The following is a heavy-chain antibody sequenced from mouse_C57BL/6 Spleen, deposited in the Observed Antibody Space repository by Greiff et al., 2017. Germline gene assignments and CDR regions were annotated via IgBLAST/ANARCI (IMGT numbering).Heavy chain of an antibody. D-gene: IGHD1-1*01. CDR1: GFSLTSSG. V-gene: IGHV2-2*01. J-gene: IGHJ1*03. CDR3: ARNGYYSGSSYLRYFDV. Sequence: VQLQQSGPGLVQPSQSLSITCTVSGFSLTSSGVHWVRQSPGKGLEWLGVIWSGGSTDYNAAFISRLSISNDNSKSQVFFKMNSLQADDTAIYYCARNGYYSGSSYLRYFDVWGTGTTVTVSS. CDR2: IWSGGST.